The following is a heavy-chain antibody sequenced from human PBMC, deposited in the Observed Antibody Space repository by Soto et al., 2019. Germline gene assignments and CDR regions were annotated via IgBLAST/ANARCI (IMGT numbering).Heavy chain of an antibody. CDR2: IIPTFGTA. V-gene: IGHV1-69*01. J-gene: IGHJ6*02. Sequence: QVQLVQSGAEVKKPGSSVKVSCKASGGTFSSYAISWVRQAPGQGLEWMGGIIPTFGTANYAQKFQGRVTTTADESTRTADMEMSSLRSEATAVYYWARASPEPGQYYYYYGMDVWGRGTTVTVSS. CDR3: ARASPEPGQYYYYYGMDV. CDR1: GGTFSSYA.